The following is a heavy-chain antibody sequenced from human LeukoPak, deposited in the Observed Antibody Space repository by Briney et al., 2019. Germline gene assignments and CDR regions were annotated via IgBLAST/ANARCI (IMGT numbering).Heavy chain of an antibody. V-gene: IGHV3-74*01. CDR1: GFTFSSYW. D-gene: IGHD1-14*01. CDR3: ARSRTSSPYDKNLNF. CDR2: IKSDGSA. Sequence: PGGSLRLSCAASGFTFSSYWMHWVRQAPGKGLVWVSRIKSDGSANYADSVKGRFTISRDNAKNTLSLQMNSLRAEDTGVYYCARSRTSSPYDKNLNFWGQGTLVIVSS. J-gene: IGHJ4*02.